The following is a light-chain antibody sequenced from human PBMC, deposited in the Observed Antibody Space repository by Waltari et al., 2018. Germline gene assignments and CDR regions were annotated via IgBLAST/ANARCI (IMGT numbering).Light chain of an antibody. V-gene: IGKV3-11*01. CDR2: DAS. CDR3: QQRSNWTPHT. CDR1: QSVVSY. Sequence: EIVLTQSPATLSLSPGATATLSCRASQSVVSYLAWYQQKPGQPPRLLIYDASNRATGVPARSRGSGSGTDFTLTISSLEAEDFAVYYCQQRSNWTPHTFGQGARLEIK. J-gene: IGKJ2*01.